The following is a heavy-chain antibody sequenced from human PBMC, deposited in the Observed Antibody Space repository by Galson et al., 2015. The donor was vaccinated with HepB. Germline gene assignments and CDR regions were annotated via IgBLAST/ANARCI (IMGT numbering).Heavy chain of an antibody. CDR2: IKPGDSST. V-gene: IGHV1-46*01. D-gene: IGHD5-24*01. CDR3: ARRASSMAKTFDY. J-gene: IGHJ4*02. CDR1: GYTFTSYY. Sequence: SLKVSCKASGYTFTSYYMHWVRQAPGQGLEWMGVIKPGDSSTGYAQKFRGRVALTRDTSTSTVYMELSSLRSEDTAVYYCARRASSMAKTFDYWGQGTLLIVSS.